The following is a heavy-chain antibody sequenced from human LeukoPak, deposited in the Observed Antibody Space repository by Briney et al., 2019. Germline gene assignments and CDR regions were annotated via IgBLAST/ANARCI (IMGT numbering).Heavy chain of an antibody. CDR3: ARRSLVYYYYYMDV. CDR1: GGSISSSSYY. D-gene: IGHD2-15*01. Sequence: PSETLSLTCTVSGGSISSSSYYWGWIRQPPGQGLEWIGSIYYSGSTYYNPSLKSRVTISVDTSKNQFSLKLSSVTAADTAVYYCARRSLVYYYYYMDVWGKGTTVTVSS. CDR2: IYYSGST. V-gene: IGHV4-39*01. J-gene: IGHJ6*03.